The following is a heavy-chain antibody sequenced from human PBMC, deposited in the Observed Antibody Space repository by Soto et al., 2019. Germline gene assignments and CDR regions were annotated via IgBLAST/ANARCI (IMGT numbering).Heavy chain of an antibody. Sequence: SLRLSCSASGFTVSTNYMSWVRQAPGKGLEWVSVLYRGGSTFQADSVKGRFTISRDDAKNTLYLQMDSLRAEDTAVYYCARGDVDTALEIYFESWGQGTLVTVSS. V-gene: IGHV3-66*01. CDR2: LYRGGST. CDR1: GFTVSTNY. CDR3: ARGDVDTALEIYFES. D-gene: IGHD5-18*01. J-gene: IGHJ4*02.